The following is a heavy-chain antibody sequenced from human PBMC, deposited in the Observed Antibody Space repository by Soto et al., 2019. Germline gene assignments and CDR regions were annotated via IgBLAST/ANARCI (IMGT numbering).Heavy chain of an antibody. D-gene: IGHD3-3*01. V-gene: IGHV4-34*01. CDR3: ARGQLRFLEWSRAPYDY. J-gene: IGHJ4*02. Sequence: SETLSLTCAVYGGSFSGYYWSWIRQPPGKGLEWIGEINHSGSTNYDPSLKSRVTISVDTSKNQFSLKLSSVTAADTAVYYCARGQLRFLEWSRAPYDYWGQGTRVTVSS. CDR1: GGSFSGYY. CDR2: INHSGST.